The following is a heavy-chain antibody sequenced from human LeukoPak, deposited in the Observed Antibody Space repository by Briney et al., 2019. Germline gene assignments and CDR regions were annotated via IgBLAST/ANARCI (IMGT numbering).Heavy chain of an antibody. CDR1: GGSISNNY. Sequence: SETLSLTCTVSGGSISNNYWSWIRQPAGKGLEWIGRIYTSGSANYNPSLKSRVTMSVDTSKNQFSLKLSSVTAADTAVYYCTGGAESWGQGTLVTVSS. V-gene: IGHV4-4*07. J-gene: IGHJ5*02. CDR2: IYTSGSA. CDR3: TGGAES. D-gene: IGHD1-14*01.